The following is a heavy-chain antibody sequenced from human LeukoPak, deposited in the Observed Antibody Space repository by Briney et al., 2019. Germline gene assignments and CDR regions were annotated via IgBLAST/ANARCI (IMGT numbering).Heavy chain of an antibody. V-gene: IGHV3-7*01. CDR2: IKQDGSEK. J-gene: IGHJ4*02. D-gene: IGHD6-19*01. Sequence: PGGSLRLSCAASGFTFSSYWMSWVRQAPGKGLEWVANIKQDGSEKHYVDSMKGRFTISRDNAKHSLYLPMNRLRAEHTTVYYCARDRVAGTHDLWGQGTLVTVPS. CDR1: GFTFSSYW. CDR3: ARDRVAGTHDL.